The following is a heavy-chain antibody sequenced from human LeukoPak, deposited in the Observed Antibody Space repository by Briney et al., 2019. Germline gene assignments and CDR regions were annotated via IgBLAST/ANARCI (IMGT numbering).Heavy chain of an antibody. D-gene: IGHD3-10*01. Sequence: GGSLRLSCAASGFTFSDYYMSWIRQAPGKGLEWVSYISSSGSTIYYADSVKGRFTISRDNAKNSLYLRMNSLRAEDTAVYYCARSSRAMVRGVMDYWGQGTLVTVSS. CDR2: ISSSGSTI. J-gene: IGHJ4*02. CDR1: GFTFSDYY. V-gene: IGHV3-11*01. CDR3: ARSSRAMVRGVMDY.